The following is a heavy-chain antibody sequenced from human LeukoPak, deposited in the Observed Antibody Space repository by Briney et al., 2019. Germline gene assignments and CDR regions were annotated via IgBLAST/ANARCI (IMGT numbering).Heavy chain of an antibody. CDR1: GYTFTGYY. D-gene: IGHD1-14*01. J-gene: IGHJ4*02. CDR2: INPNSGGT. CDR3: ARDWGGEGETTTILDY. Sequence: GASVKVSCKASGYTFTGYYMHWVRQAPGQGLEWMGWINPNSGGTNYAQKFQGRVTMTRDTSISTAYMELSRLRSDDTAVYYCARDWGGEGETTTILDYRGQGTLVTVSS. V-gene: IGHV1-2*02.